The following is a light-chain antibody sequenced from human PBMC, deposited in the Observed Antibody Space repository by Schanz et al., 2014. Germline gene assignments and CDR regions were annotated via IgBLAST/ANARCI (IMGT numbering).Light chain of an antibody. CDR3: CSYAGTYWV. V-gene: IGLV2-11*01. CDR1: SSDVGDYDF. Sequence: QSALTQPRSVSGSPGQSVTISCTGTSSDVGDYDFVSWYQQHPDKAPKLMIYDVTERPSGVPVRFSGSKSGNTASLTISGLQAEDEADYYCCSYAGTYWVFGGGTKLPS. CDR2: DVT. J-gene: IGLJ3*02.